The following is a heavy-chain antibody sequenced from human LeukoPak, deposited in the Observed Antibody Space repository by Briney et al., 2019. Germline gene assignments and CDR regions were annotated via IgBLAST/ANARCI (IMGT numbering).Heavy chain of an antibody. Sequence: GRSLRLSCAASGFTFSSYAMHWVRQAPGKGLEWVAVISYDGSNKYYADSVKGRFTISRDNSKNTLYLQMNSLRAEDTAVYYCAKVSSGWLHDAFDIWGQGTMVTVSS. CDR3: AKVSSGWLHDAFDI. D-gene: IGHD6-19*01. V-gene: IGHV3-30-3*01. CDR2: ISYDGSNK. CDR1: GFTFSSYA. J-gene: IGHJ3*02.